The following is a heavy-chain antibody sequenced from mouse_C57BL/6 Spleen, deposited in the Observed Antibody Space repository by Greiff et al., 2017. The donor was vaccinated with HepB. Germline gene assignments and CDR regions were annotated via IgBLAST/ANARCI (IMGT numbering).Heavy chain of an antibody. CDR2: IDPSDSYT. CDR3: ARHHYGSSPFDY. J-gene: IGHJ2*01. Sequence: VQLQQSGAELVKPGASVKLSCKASGYTFTSYWMQWVKQRPGQGLEWIGEIDPSDSYTNYNQKFKGKATLTVDTSSSTAYMQLSSLTSEDAAVYYCARHHYGSSPFDYWGQGTTLTVSS. V-gene: IGHV1-50*01. D-gene: IGHD1-1*01. CDR1: GYTFTSYW.